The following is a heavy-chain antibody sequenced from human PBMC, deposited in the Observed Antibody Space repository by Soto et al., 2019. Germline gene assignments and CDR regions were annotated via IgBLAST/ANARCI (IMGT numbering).Heavy chain of an antibody. CDR3: ARGGTTYYVFRGNDFDY. J-gene: IGHJ4*02. CDR1: GGTFSSYA. CDR2: IITIFGTA. V-gene: IGHV1-69*01. Sequence: QVQLVQSGAEVKKPGSSVKVSCKASGGTFSSYAISWVRQAPGQGLEWMGGIITIFGTANYAQKFQGSVTITADESTSTAYMELSSLRSEDTAVYYCARGGTTYYVFRGNDFDYWGQGTLVTVSS. D-gene: IGHD3-3*01.